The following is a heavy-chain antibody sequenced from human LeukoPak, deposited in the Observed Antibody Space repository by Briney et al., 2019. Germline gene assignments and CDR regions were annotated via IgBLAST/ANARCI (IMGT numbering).Heavy chain of an antibody. J-gene: IGHJ4*02. D-gene: IGHD3-22*01. CDR3: ARASYSYDINGWVPFDY. Sequence: SETLSLTCTVSDYSISSGYGYYWGWIRQPPGKGLEWIGNIYHSGITYYNHFNSSLKSRVTISGDTSKNQFSLRLSSVTAADTAVYYCARASYSYDINGWVPFDYWGQGTLVTVSS. CDR1: DYSISSGYGYY. V-gene: IGHV4-38-2*02. CDR2: IYHSGIT.